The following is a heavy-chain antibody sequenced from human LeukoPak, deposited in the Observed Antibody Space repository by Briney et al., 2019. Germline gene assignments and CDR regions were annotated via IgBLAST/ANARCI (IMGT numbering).Heavy chain of an antibody. CDR2: INHSGST. CDR3: ARGYYGPPYY. V-gene: IGHV4-34*01. Sequence: SETLSLTCAVYGGSFSGYYWSWIRQPPGKGLEWIGEINHSGSTNYNPSLKSRVTISVDTSKNQFSLKLSSVTAADTAVYYCARGYYGPPYYWGQGTLVIVSS. J-gene: IGHJ4*02. CDR1: GGSFSGYY. D-gene: IGHD3-10*01.